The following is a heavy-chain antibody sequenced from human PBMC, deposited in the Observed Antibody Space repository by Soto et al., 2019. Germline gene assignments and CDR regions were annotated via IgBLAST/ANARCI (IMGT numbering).Heavy chain of an antibody. CDR3: AKYMGELSPESYDY. J-gene: IGHJ4*02. Sequence: PRGSLRLSCAASGFTFSSYGMHWVRQAPGKGLEWVAIVSYDGSNKYYTDSVKGRFTISRDNSRNTLYLQMNSLRADDTAVYYCAKYMGELSPESYDYWGQGHLVTVSS. V-gene: IGHV3-30*18. D-gene: IGHD3-16*02. CDR2: VSYDGSNK. CDR1: GFTFSSYG.